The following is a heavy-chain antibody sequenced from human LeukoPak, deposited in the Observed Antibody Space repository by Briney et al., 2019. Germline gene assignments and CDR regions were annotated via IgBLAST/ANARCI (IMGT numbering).Heavy chain of an antibody. D-gene: IGHD4-11*01. CDR3: ARDTVTAYYYYMDV. Sequence: SETLSLTCTVSGGSISSYYWSWIRQPPGKGLEWIGYIYYSGSTNYNPSLKSRVTISVDTSKNQFSLKLSSVTAADTAVYYCARDTVTAYYYYMDVWGKGTTVTASS. V-gene: IGHV4-59*01. J-gene: IGHJ6*03. CDR2: IYYSGST. CDR1: GGSISSYY.